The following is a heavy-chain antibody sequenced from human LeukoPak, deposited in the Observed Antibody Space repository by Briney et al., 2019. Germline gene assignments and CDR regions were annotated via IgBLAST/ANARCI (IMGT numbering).Heavy chain of an antibody. J-gene: IGHJ6*02. Sequence: GGSLRLSCAASGFTFSSYSMNWVCQAPGKGLEWVSSISSSSSYIYYADSVKGRFTISRDNAKNSLYLQMNSLRAEDTAVYHCARDRVAAAGTYYYGMDVWGQGTTVTVSS. CDR1: GFTFSSYS. D-gene: IGHD6-13*01. CDR3: ARDRVAAAGTYYYGMDV. CDR2: ISSSSSYI. V-gene: IGHV3-21*01.